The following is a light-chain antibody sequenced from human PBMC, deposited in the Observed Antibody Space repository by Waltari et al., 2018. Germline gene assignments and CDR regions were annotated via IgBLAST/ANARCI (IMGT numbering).Light chain of an antibody. CDR2: KNN. Sequence: QSVLTQPPSASGAPGQRVTISCSGSSSNIGSTYVYWYQQLPGMAPKLLIYKNNQRPSGVPDRFSGSKSGTSASLAISGLRSDDEADYYCAAWDDSLSTNVVFGGGTKLTVL. V-gene: IGLV1-47*01. J-gene: IGLJ2*01. CDR1: SSNIGSTY. CDR3: AAWDDSLSTNVV.